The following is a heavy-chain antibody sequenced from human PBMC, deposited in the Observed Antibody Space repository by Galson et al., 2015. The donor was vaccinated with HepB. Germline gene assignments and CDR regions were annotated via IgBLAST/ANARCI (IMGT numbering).Heavy chain of an antibody. CDR3: ARARYSSSPPDF. CDR2: ISVYNDNT. V-gene: IGHV1-18*01. D-gene: IGHD6-6*01. J-gene: IGHJ4*02. CDR1: GYTFMKHG. Sequence: SVKVSCKASGYTFMKHGISWVRQAPGQGLEWVGWISVYNDNTNYAQKLQGRVTMTTDTSTSTAYMELRSLRSDDTAVYYCARARYSSSPPDFWGQGTLVTVSS.